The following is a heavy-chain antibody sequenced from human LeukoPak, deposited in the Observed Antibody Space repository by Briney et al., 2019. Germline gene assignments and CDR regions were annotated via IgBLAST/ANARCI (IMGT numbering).Heavy chain of an antibody. CDR2: IKEDGSEK. V-gene: IGHV3-7*01. D-gene: IGHD3-22*01. CDR3: ARDSSGYQ. CDR1: GITLSNYG. J-gene: IGHJ4*02. Sequence: GGSLRLSCAVSGITLSNYGMSWVRQAPGKGLEWVANIKEDGSEKYYGDSVKGRFTISRDSAKNSLYLQMNSLRAEDTAVYYCARDSSGYQWGQGTLVTVSS.